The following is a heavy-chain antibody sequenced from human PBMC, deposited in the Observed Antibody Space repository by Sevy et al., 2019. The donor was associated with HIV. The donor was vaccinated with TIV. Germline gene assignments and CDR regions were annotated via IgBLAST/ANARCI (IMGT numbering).Heavy chain of an antibody. CDR3: AAWSISLDS. V-gene: IGHV1-69*10. D-gene: IGHD3-3*01. CDR1: GGTFNSYI. J-gene: IGHJ4*02. Sequence: ASVKVSCKASGGTFNSYIFTWVRQAPGQGLEWMGAITPILGRVNYSQKFQGRVTITADESTTTVYMDLSSLRSEDTAVYYCAAWSISLDSWSQGTLVTVSS. CDR2: ITPILGRV.